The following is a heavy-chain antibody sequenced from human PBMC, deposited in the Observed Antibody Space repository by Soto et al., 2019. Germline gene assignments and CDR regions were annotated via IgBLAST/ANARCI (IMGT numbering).Heavy chain of an antibody. CDR1: GYTFSIYP. V-gene: IGHV1-3*01. D-gene: IGHD2-15*01. CDR3: ARDLYCSGGSCYPEYFQH. CDR2: INAGNGNT. Sequence: ASVKVSCKASGYTFSIYPIHWVRQAPGQRLEWMGWINAGNGNTQYSQTFQGRVTITSDTSASTVYMELSSLRSEDTAVYYCARDLYCSGGSCYPEYFQHWGQGTLVTVSS. J-gene: IGHJ1*01.